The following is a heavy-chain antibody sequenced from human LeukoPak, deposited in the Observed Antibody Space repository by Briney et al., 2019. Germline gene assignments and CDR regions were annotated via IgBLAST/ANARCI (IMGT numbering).Heavy chain of an antibody. Sequence: SETLSLTCTVSGGSISSYYWSWIRQPPGKGLEWIGYIYYSGSTNYNPSLKSRVTISVDTSKNQFSLKLSSVTAADTAVYYCARGSLVVAALGFDYWGQGTLVTVSS. J-gene: IGHJ4*02. CDR3: ARGSLVVAALGFDY. D-gene: IGHD5-12*01. CDR1: GGSISSYY. V-gene: IGHV4-59*01. CDR2: IYYSGST.